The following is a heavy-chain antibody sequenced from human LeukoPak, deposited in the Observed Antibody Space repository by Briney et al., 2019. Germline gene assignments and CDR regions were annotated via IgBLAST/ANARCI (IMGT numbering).Heavy chain of an antibody. Sequence: PGGPLRLSCEASGFTFSIYWMHWVRQAPGKGLVWVSRINPDGSSTNYADSVKGRFTISRDNAKNTLYLQMNSLRAEDTALYYCARDLRGPHDYWGQGVLVSVSS. J-gene: IGHJ4*02. CDR2: INPDGSST. V-gene: IGHV3-74*01. CDR3: ARDLRGPHDY. CDR1: GFTFSIYW. D-gene: IGHD4-17*01.